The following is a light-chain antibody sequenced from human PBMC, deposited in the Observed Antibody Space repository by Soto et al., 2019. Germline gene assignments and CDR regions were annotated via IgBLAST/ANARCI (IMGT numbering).Light chain of an antibody. V-gene: IGKV3-11*01. Sequence: EIVLTQSPATLSLSPGESATLSCRASQSVDNYLAWYQQKPGQVPRLLIYDASNRATGIPARFSGSGSGTDFTLTINSLEPEDFAIYYCQQRSIWPPETFGQGTKVDIK. CDR1: QSVDNY. CDR3: QQRSIWPPET. J-gene: IGKJ1*01. CDR2: DAS.